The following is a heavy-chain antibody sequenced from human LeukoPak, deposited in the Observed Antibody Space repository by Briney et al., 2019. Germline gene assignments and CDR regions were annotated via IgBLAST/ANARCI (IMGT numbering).Heavy chain of an antibody. J-gene: IGHJ4*02. CDR3: ARDRPRRGPGDHDY. Sequence: ASVKVSCKASGYTFTTYGINWVRQAPGQGLEWMGWISTYDAKTFYAQNFQGRVTLTTDTSTTTAYMEMRSLTSGDTAVYYCARDRPRRGPGDHDYWGQGTLVTVSS. D-gene: IGHD7-27*01. CDR1: GYTFTTYG. V-gene: IGHV1-18*01. CDR2: ISTYDAKT.